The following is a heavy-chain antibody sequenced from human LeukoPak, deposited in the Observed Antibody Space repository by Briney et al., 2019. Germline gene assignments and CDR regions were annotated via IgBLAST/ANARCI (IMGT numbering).Heavy chain of an antibody. J-gene: IGHJ4*02. CDR3: ARRETSSYDY. CDR2: IFSGGST. V-gene: IGHV3-53*01. CDR1: AFTVSSSS. D-gene: IGHD2-2*01. Sequence: PGGSLRLSCAPSAFTVSSSSMGCVRQAPGKGLEWVSVIFSGGSTYYADSVKGRFTISRDNSKNTLYLQMNSLRAEDTAVYYCARRETSSYDYWGQGTLVTVSS.